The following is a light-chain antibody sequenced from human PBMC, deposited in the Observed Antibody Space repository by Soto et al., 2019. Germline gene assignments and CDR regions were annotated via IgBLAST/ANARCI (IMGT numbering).Light chain of an antibody. Sequence: HSVLTQPPSVSAAPGQKVTISCSGSSSNIGNNYVSWYQQLPGTAPKLLIYDNNKRPSGIPDRFSGSKSGTSATLGITGLQTGDEADYYCGTWDSSLSAHVFGGGTKLTVL. CDR1: SSNIGNNY. CDR2: DNN. V-gene: IGLV1-51*01. CDR3: GTWDSSLSAHV. J-gene: IGLJ2*01.